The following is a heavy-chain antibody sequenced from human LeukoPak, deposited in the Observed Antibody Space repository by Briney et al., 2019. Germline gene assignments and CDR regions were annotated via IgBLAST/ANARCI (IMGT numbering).Heavy chain of an antibody. CDR1: GFTVGSNY. D-gene: IGHD5-12*01. CDR3: ARAATTHSGYAD. CDR2: IYVGGST. Sequence: GGCLRLSCAVSGFTVGSNYMSWVRQAPGEGMGWVSVIYVGGSTYYADSVKGRFTISRDNSKNTLYLQMTSLRAEDTAVYYCARAATTHSGYADWGQGTLVTVSS. J-gene: IGHJ4*02. V-gene: IGHV3-53*05.